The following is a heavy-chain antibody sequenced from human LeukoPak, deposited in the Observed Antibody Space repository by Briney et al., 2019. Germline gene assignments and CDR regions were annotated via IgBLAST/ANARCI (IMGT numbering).Heavy chain of an antibody. CDR2: INPNSGGT. CDR1: GYTFTGYY. V-gene: IGHV1-2*02. Sequence: ASVKVSCKASGYTFTGYYMHWVRQAPGQGLEWMGWINPNSGGTNYAQKFQGRVTMTRDTSISTAYMELSRLRSDDTAVYYCARGGLYSSSWYIGDWFDPWAREPWSPSPQ. D-gene: IGHD6-13*01. CDR3: ARGGLYSSSWYIGDWFDP. J-gene: IGHJ5*02.